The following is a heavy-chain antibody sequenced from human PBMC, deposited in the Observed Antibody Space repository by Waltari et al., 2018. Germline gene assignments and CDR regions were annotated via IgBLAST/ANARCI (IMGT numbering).Heavy chain of an antibody. Sequence: QVQLVQSGAEVKKPGSSVKVSCKASGGTFRSYAISWVRQAPGQGLEWMGGIIPIFGTANYAQKFQGRVTITTDESTSTAYMELSSLRSEDTAVYYCARHIAAAGTYYYYGMDVWGQGTTVTVSS. D-gene: IGHD6-13*01. CDR2: IIPIFGTA. V-gene: IGHV1-69*05. CDR3: ARHIAAAGTYYYYGMDV. J-gene: IGHJ6*02. CDR1: GGTFRSYA.